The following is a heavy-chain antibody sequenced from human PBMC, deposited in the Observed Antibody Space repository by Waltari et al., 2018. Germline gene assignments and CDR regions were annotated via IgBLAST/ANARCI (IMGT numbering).Heavy chain of an antibody. Sequence: QVQLQESGPGLVKPSQTLSLTCTVSGGSISSGSYYWSWIRQPAGKGLEWIGRIYTSGSTNYNPSLKSRVTISVDTSKNQCSLKLSSVTAADTAVYYCARAYSGTIFGVVIPDRDYYYYGMDVWGQGTTVTVSS. V-gene: IGHV4-61*02. D-gene: IGHD3-3*01. CDR3: ARAYSGTIFGVVIPDRDYYYYGMDV. J-gene: IGHJ6*02. CDR1: GGSISSGSYY. CDR2: IYTSGST.